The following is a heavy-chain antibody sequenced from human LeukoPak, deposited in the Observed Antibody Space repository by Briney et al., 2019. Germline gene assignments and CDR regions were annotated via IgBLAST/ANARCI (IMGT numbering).Heavy chain of an antibody. V-gene: IGHV4-59*10. CDR2: IHTSGTS. CDR1: GGSFSDYY. J-gene: IGHJ6*03. CDR3: AGSYYYYYTADHYYMDV. Sequence: SETLSLTCAVYGGSFSDYYWSWIRQPAGKGLEWIGRIHTSGTSNYNPSLKSRVTMSVDTSKNQFSLKLSSVTAADTAVYYCAGSYYYYYTADHYYMDVWGKGTTVTISS. D-gene: IGHD1-26*01.